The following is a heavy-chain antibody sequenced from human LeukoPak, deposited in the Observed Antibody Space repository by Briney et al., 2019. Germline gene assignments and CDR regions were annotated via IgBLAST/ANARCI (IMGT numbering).Heavy chain of an antibody. Sequence: PSETLSLTCAVSGGSISSHNWWHWVRQPPGKGPEWIGEVYHSGITNYNPSFKSRVTISVDRSKNQFSLKLSSVTAADTAVYYCARSGYYSDTSGYSPYYYFYMDVWGKGTTVTVSS. CDR2: VYHSGIT. V-gene: IGHV4-4*02. D-gene: IGHD3-22*01. CDR3: ARSGYYSDTSGYSPYYYFYMDV. CDR1: GGSISSHNW. J-gene: IGHJ6*03.